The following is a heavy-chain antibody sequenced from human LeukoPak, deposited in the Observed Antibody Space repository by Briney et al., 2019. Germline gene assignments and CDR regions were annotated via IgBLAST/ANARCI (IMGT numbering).Heavy chain of an antibody. CDR3: ARETLSNYYDSSGYFRY. Sequence: GGSLRLSCAASGFTFSSYGMHWVRQAPGKGLEWAAVIRYDGSNKYYADSVKGRFTISRDNSKNTLYLQMNSLRAEDTAVYYCARETLSNYYDSSGYFRYWGQGTLVTVSS. CDR2: IRYDGSNK. V-gene: IGHV3-33*01. J-gene: IGHJ4*02. CDR1: GFTFSSYG. D-gene: IGHD3-22*01.